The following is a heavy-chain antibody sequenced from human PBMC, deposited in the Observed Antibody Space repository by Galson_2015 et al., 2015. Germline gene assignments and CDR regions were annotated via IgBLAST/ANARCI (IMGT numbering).Heavy chain of an antibody. CDR1: GFIFSDYT. CDR2: ISRGGGT. J-gene: IGHJ3*01. D-gene: IGHD1-1*01. Sequence: SLRLSCAASGFIFSDYTMTWVRQAPGKGLAWVSTISRGGGTYYTDSVKGRFTVSRDNSKNTVYLQMSSLTIEDTAVYFCAKVTPPSTTRAFDFWGQGTLVTVSS. CDR3: AKVTPPSTTRAFDF. V-gene: IGHV3-23*01.